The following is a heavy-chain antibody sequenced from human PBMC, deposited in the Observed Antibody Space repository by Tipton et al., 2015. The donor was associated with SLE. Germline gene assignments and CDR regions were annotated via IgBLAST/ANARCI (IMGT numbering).Heavy chain of an antibody. CDR1: GFTFSSYA. CDR3: AKTTIFGVVIISYWYFDL. D-gene: IGHD3-3*01. V-gene: IGHV3-23*01. J-gene: IGHJ2*01. Sequence: SLRLSCAASGFTFSSYAMSWVRQPPGKGLEWVSAISGSGGSTYYADSVKGRFTISRDNSKNTLYLQMNSLRAEDTAVYYCAKTTIFGVVIISYWYFDLWGRGTLVTVSS. CDR2: ISGSGGST.